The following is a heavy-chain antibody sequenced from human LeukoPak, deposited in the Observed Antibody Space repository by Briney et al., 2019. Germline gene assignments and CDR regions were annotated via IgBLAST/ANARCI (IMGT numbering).Heavy chain of an antibody. D-gene: IGHD3-22*01. CDR2: ITSRGGAT. CDR3: ARDRPNSYHSSGHYYRQNCDN. Sequence: ETGGSLRLSCAASGFTFTTYAMSWVRQTPRQGLEWVSSITSRGGATYYAGSVQGRFTISRDNSKNTLCLQMNSLRAEDTAVYYWARDRPNSYHSSGHYYRQNCDNWGQGTLVTVSS. CDR1: GFTFTTYA. J-gene: IGHJ4*02. V-gene: IGHV3-23*01.